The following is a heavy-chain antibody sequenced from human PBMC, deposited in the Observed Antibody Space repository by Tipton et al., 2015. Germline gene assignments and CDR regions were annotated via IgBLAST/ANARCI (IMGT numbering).Heavy chain of an antibody. CDR3: ARTDALGHFDY. Sequence: TLSLTCTVSGGSIRSSSYYWGWIRQPPGKGLEWIGSIYFSGSTNYNPSLKSRLTISVDTSKNQFSLRLSSVTAADTAVYFCARTDALGHFDYWGLGTLVTVSS. CDR1: GGSIRSSSYY. CDR2: IYFSGST. D-gene: IGHD2-8*01. J-gene: IGHJ4*02. V-gene: IGHV4-39*07.